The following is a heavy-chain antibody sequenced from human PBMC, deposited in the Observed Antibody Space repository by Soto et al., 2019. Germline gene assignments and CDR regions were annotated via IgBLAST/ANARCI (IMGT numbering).Heavy chain of an antibody. V-gene: IGHV4-59*08. D-gene: IGHD7-27*01. CDR1: GGSISSYY. J-gene: IGHJ6*03. CDR2: IYYSGST. CDR3: ARHGTSNWEIYYYMDV. Sequence: SETLSLTCTVSGGSISSYYWSWIRQPPGKGLEWIGYIYYSGSTNYNPSLKSRVTISVDTSKNQFSLKLSSVTAADTAVYYCARHGTSNWEIYYYMDVWGKGTTVTVSS.